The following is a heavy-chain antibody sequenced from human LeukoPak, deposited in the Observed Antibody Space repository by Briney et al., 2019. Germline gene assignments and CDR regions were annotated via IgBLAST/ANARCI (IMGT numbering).Heavy chain of an antibody. J-gene: IGHJ6*04. V-gene: IGHV4-39*07. Sequence: PSETLSLTCTVSGGSISSSSYYWGWIRQPPGKGLEWIGSIYYSGSTYYNPSLKSRVTISVDTSKNQFSLKLSSVTAADTAVYYCARDGERLTGMDVWGKGTTVTVSS. CDR1: GGSISSSSYY. CDR3: ARDGERLTGMDV. D-gene: IGHD7-27*01. CDR2: IYYSGST.